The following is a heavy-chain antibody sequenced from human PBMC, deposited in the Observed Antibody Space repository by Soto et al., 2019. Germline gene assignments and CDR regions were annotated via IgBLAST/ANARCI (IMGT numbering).Heavy chain of an antibody. CDR1: SGSFSGYY. CDR3: ARHGRDYFDY. Sequence: LSLTCAVYSGSFSGYYCSWIRQPPRKGLEWIGGIYHGLSIIYNPSLKSRVTISGDSSKNQFSLKLSSVTAADTAVCYCARHGRDYFDYWGQGTLVTVSS. V-gene: IGHV4-34*01. J-gene: IGHJ4*02. CDR2: IYHGLSI.